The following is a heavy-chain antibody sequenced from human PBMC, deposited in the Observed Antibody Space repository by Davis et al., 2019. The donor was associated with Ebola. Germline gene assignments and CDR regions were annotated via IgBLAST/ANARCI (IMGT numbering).Heavy chain of an antibody. D-gene: IGHD5-18*01. CDR1: RGTFGSYA. J-gene: IGHJ6*04. CDR2: VIPMFGTS. CDR3: ASSDTAMDPYYYYGMDV. V-gene: IGHV1-69*13. Sequence: SVKVSCKASRGTFGSYAISWVRQAPGQGLEWMGGVIPMFGTSKYAQKFQDRVTITADESTSTAYMELSSLRSEDTAVYYCASSDTAMDPYYYYGMDVWGKGTTVTVSS.